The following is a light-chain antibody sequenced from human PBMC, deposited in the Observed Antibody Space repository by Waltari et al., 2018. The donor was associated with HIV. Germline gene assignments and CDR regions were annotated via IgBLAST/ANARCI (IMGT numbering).Light chain of an antibody. CDR3: AAWDDSLRGSYV. CDR1: SFNIGRNF. J-gene: IGLJ1*01. Sequence: QSVLTQPPSASGTPGQRVIISCSGSSFNIGRNFVSWYKRVPGTAPKVLIFRDNQRPSGVPDRFSGSKSGASASLAISGLRSEDEADYYCAAWDDSLRGSYVFGPGTKVTVL. CDR2: RDN. V-gene: IGLV1-47*01.